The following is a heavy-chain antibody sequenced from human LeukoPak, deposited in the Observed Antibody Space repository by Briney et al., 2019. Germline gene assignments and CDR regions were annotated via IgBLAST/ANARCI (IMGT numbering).Heavy chain of an antibody. CDR2: IYHSAST. V-gene: IGHV4-30-2*01. D-gene: IGHD2-2*01. Sequence: PSQTLSLTCTVSGGSISSGGYYWSWIRQPPGKGLEWIGYIYHSASTYYNPSLKSRVTMSVDRSKNQFSLKLNSVTAADTAVYYCTAVVPDPTEHFQHWGQGTLVTVSS. CDR1: GGSISSGGYY. J-gene: IGHJ1*01. CDR3: TAVVPDPTEHFQH.